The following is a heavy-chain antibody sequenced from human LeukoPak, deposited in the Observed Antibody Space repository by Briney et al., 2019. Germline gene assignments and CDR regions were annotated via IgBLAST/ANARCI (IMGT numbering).Heavy chain of an antibody. Sequence: SETLSLTCTVSGHSISSGYYWGWIRQPPGKGLEWIGSMYYSGSSYYNPSLKSRVTISVDTSKNQFSLKLSSVTAADTAVYYCARDSGFGQLDLAYWGQGTLVTVSS. J-gene: IGHJ4*02. CDR3: ARDSGFGQLDLAY. CDR2: MYYSGSS. D-gene: IGHD6-6*01. V-gene: IGHV4-38-2*02. CDR1: GHSISSGYY.